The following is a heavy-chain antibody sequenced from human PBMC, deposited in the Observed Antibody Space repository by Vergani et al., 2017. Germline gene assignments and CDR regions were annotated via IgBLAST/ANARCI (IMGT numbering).Heavy chain of an antibody. CDR1: GGSFTSYH. CDR2: IDHTGRP. Sequence: QVQLQQWGGGLLKPSETLSLTCVVNGGSFTSYHWTWIRQSPGEGLEWVGDIDHTGRPDYNPSLTSRLTMSVDKSRNQFSLTLNSMTATDTAIYFCARVNTETNGHLYYYYYMDVWGQGTAVTVS. D-gene: IGHD4-11*01. V-gene: IGHV4-34*01. J-gene: IGHJ6*03. CDR3: ARVNTETNGHLYYYYYMDV.